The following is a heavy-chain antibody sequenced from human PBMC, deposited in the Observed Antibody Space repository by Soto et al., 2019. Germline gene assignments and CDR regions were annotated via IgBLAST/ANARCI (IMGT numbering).Heavy chain of an antibody. D-gene: IGHD5-12*01. CDR2: IYYSGST. V-gene: IGHV4-30-4*02. Sequence: PSETLSVTCTFSDGSISSGDYYWSWIRQPPGKGLEWIGYIYYSGSTYYNPSLKSRVTISVDTSKNQLSLKLSSVTAADTAVYYCASEPIVAPYFDYWGQGTLVTVSS. J-gene: IGHJ4*02. CDR3: ASEPIVAPYFDY. CDR1: DGSISSGDYY.